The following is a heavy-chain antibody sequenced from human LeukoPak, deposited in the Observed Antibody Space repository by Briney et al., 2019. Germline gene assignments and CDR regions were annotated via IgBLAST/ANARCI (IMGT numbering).Heavy chain of an antibody. CDR1: GFTFADHD. Sequence: GGSLRLSCAASGFTFADHDMSWVRQAPGKGLEWVSGVSASGSSRFYADSVKGRFTVSRDNSKNTLYLQMNSLRVEDTAVYYCAELVTLNFWGQGTLVTVSS. V-gene: IGHV3-23*01. D-gene: IGHD2-21*02. CDR2: VSASGSSR. J-gene: IGHJ4*02. CDR3: AELVTLNF.